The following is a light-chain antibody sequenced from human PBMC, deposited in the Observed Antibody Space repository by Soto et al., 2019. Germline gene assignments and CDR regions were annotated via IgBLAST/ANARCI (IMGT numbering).Light chain of an antibody. V-gene: IGKV3-15*01. CDR3: QEYSAWWT. J-gene: IGKJ1*01. CDR1: QSVSSN. Sequence: EIVMTQSPATLSVSPGERATLSCRASQSVSSNLAWYQQKPGQAPRLLVYGASTRATGIPARFSGSGSGTEFTLTISSLQSEDSAVYYCQEYSAWWTFDQGTKVEIK. CDR2: GAS.